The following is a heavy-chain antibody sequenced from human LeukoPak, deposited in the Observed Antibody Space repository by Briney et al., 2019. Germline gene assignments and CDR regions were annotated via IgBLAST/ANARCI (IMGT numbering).Heavy chain of an antibody. CDR2: IGSSSSPI. J-gene: IGHJ3*02. CDR1: GFTFSNYN. Sequence: GGSLRLSCAASGFTFSNYNINWVRQAPGKGLEWVSFIGSSSSPIYYADSVKGRFTVSRGNAKNSLYLHLNSLRDEDTAVYYCARDPRPYSGSGLHFDIWGQGTLVTVSS. CDR3: ARDPRPYSGSGLHFDI. V-gene: IGHV3-48*02. D-gene: IGHD1-26*01.